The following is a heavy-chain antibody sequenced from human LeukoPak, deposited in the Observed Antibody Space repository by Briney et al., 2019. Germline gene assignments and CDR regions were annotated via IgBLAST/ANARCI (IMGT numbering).Heavy chain of an antibody. D-gene: IGHD2-2*01. Sequence: SETLSLTCAVYGGPFSGYYWSWIRQPPGKGLEWIGEINHSGSTNYNPSLKSRVTISVDTSKNQFSLKLSSVTAADTAVYYCARLRYTTSRDFDYWGQGTLVTVSS. CDR2: INHSGST. CDR1: GGPFSGYY. J-gene: IGHJ4*02. CDR3: ARLRYTTSRDFDY. V-gene: IGHV4-34*01.